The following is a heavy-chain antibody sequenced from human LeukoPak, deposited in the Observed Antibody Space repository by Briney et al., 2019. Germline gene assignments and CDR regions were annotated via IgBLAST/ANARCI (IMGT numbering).Heavy chain of an antibody. J-gene: IGHJ5*02. CDR3: ARNGTDIVVVPAAGWFDP. CDR1: GGSISSSSYY. V-gene: IGHV4-39*07. D-gene: IGHD2-2*01. Sequence: SETLSLTCTVSGGSISSSSYYWGWIRQPPGKGLEWIGSIYYSGSTCYNPSLKSRVTISVDTSKNQFSLKLSSVTAADTAVYYCARNGTDIVVVPAAGWFDPWGQGTLVTVSS. CDR2: IYYSGST.